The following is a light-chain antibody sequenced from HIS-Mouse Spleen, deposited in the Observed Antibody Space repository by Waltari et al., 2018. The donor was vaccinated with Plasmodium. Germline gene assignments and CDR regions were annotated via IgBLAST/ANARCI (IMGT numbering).Light chain of an antibody. CDR3: QSADSSGTYRV. CDR1: ALPKQY. CDR2: KES. J-gene: IGLJ2*01. V-gene: IGLV3-25*03. Sequence: SYELTQPPSVSVSPGQTARIPCPGDALPKQYAYWYQQKPGQAPVLGIYKESERPSGIPERFSGSSSGTTVTLTISVVQAEDEADYYCQSADSSGTYRVFGGGTKLTVL.